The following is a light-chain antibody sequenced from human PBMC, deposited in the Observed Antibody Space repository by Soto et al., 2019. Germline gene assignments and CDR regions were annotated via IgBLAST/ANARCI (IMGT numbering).Light chain of an antibody. V-gene: IGKV1-8*01. CDR1: QGISSY. CDR3: QQYSTYPLT. J-gene: IGKJ4*01. Sequence: AIRMTQSPSALSASTGDRVTITCRASQGISSYLAWYQQKPGKAPKLLIYAASTLQSGVPSRFSGSGSGTDFTLTISCLQPDDFATYYCQQYSTYPLTFGGGTTGDIK. CDR2: AAS.